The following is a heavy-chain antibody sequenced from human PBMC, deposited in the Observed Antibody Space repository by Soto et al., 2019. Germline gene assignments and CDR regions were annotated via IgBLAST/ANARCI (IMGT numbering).Heavy chain of an antibody. V-gene: IGHV4-39*01. Sequence: PSETLSLTCTVSGGSISSSSYYWGWIRQPPGKGLEWIGSIYYSGSTYYNPSLKSRVTISVDTSKNQFSLKLSSVTAADTAVYYCARHFGGRAPQMNWFDPWGQGTLVTVSS. CDR1: GGSISSSSYY. D-gene: IGHD3-3*01. CDR3: ARHFGGRAPQMNWFDP. CDR2: IYYSGST. J-gene: IGHJ5*02.